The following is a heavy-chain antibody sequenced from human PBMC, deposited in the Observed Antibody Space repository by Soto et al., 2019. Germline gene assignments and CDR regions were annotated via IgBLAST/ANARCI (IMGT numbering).Heavy chain of an antibody. Sequence: GGSLRLSCAASGFTFSSYAMSWVRQAPGKGLEWVSAISGSGGSTYYADSVKGRFTISRDNSKNTLYLQMNSLRVEDTAIYYCARVLGVTSYYFDNWGQGTLVTVSS. V-gene: IGHV3-23*01. CDR3: ARVLGVTSYYFDN. J-gene: IGHJ4*02. CDR1: GFTFSSYA. D-gene: IGHD3-3*01. CDR2: ISGSGGST.